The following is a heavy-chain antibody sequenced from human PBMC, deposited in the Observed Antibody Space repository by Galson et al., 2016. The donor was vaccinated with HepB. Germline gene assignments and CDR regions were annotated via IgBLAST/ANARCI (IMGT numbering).Heavy chain of an antibody. V-gene: IGHV5-51*01. CDR2: IYPGDSDT. CDR1: GYSFTSYW. CDR3: ARQGIVSSNTRGFGY. D-gene: IGHD3-16*02. Sequence: QSGAEVKKPGESLKISCKGSGYSFTSYWIGWVRQMPGKGLEWMEIIYPGDSDTRYSPSFQGQVTISADKSIRPAYLQWSSLKASDTAMYYCARQGIVSSNTRGFGYWGQGTLVTVSS. J-gene: IGHJ4*02.